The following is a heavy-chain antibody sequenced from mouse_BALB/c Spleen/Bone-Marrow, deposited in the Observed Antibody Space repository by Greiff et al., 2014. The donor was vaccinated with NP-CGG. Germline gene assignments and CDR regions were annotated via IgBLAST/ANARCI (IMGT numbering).Heavy chain of an antibody. CDR2: INPINGGT. Sequence: QVQLQQSGAELVKPGASVKLSCKASGYTFTSYYMYWVRQRPGQGLEWIGEINPINGGTNFSEKFKSRATLTVDKSSSTAFTQLSTLTSEDSAVYYCTRSNYGYWYFDVWGAGTTVTVSS. CDR1: GYTFTSYY. CDR3: TRSNYGYWYFDV. D-gene: IGHD1-1*01. J-gene: IGHJ1*01. V-gene: IGHV1S81*02.